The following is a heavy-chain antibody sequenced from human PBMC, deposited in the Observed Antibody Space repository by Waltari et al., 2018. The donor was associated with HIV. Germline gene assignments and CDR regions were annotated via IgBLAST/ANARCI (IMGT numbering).Heavy chain of an antibody. V-gene: IGHV3-33*01. CDR3: ARGYSSSRWIPLYH. Sequence: QVQLVESGGGVVQPGTSLTLSCAVSGFTFSNFVFHWVRQSPGKGLEWLAVFWSDGVEISYADSVKCRFTISKDSSQKTLYLHMTSLRAEDTALYYCARGYSSSRWIPLYHWGRGTLVTVSS. J-gene: IGHJ4*02. CDR1: GFTFSNFV. CDR2: FWSDGVEI. D-gene: IGHD6-6*01.